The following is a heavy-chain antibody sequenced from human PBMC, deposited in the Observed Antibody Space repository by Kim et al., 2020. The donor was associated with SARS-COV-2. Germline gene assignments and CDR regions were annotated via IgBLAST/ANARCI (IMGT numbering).Heavy chain of an antibody. Sequence: GSNKYYADSVKGRFTISRDNSKNTLYLQMNSLRAEDTAVYYCARYGDYIYWGQGTLVTVSS. CDR2: GSNK. V-gene: IGHV3-30*01. J-gene: IGHJ4*02. D-gene: IGHD4-17*01. CDR3: ARYGDYIY.